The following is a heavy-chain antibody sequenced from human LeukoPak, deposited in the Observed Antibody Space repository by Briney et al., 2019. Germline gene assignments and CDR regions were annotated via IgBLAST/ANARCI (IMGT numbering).Heavy chain of an antibody. D-gene: IGHD6-13*01. Sequence: SETLSLTCTVSGGSITSYYWSWIRQPPGKGLEWIGYLFHSGTRRYNPSLKSRVTISADTTKYQIFLTLNSTTAADTAVYYCARRRGWKQQLVYFDYWGQGTLATVSS. V-gene: IGHV4-59*08. J-gene: IGHJ4*02. CDR3: ARRRGWKQQLVYFDY. CDR2: LFHSGTR. CDR1: GGSITSYY.